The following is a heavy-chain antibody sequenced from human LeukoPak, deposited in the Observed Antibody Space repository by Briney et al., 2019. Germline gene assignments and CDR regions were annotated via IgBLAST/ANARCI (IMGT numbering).Heavy chain of an antibody. CDR2: IYYSGST. D-gene: IGHD3-3*01. CDR3: ARPGITEYAFDI. CDR1: GGSISSYY. V-gene: IGHV4-59*08. Sequence: SETLSLTCTVSGGSISSYYWSWIRQPPGKGLEWIGYIYYSGSTNFNPSLKSRVTISVDTSKNQFSLKLSSVTAADTAVYYCARPGITEYAFDIWGQGTMVTVSS. J-gene: IGHJ3*02.